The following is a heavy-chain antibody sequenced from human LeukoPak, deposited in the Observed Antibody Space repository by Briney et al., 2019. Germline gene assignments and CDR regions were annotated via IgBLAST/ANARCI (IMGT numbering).Heavy chain of an antibody. J-gene: IGHJ3*02. CDR3: ARETSSSDLDAFDI. CDR2: IYHSGST. CDR1: GGSISSGGYS. Sequence: SQTLSLTCAVSGGSISSGGYSWRWIRQPPGKGLEWIGYIYHSGSTYYNPSLKSRVTISVDRSKNQFSLKLSSVTAADTAVYYCARETSSSDLDAFDIWGQGKMVTVSS. D-gene: IGHD6-13*01. V-gene: IGHV4-30-2*01.